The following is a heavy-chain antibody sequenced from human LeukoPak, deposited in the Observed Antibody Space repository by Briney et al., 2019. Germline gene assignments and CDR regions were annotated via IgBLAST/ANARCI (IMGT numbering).Heavy chain of an antibody. J-gene: IGHJ5*02. CDR2: INPNSAGT. CDR1: GYTFTGYY. Sequence: ASVKVSCKASGYTFTGYYMHWVRQAPGQGLEWMGWINPNSAGTNYAQKLQGRVTMTTDTSTSTAYMELRSLRSDDTAVYYCARGSPSGYSSSWYRGNWFDPWGQGTLVTVSS. V-gene: IGHV1-2*02. CDR3: ARGSPSGYSSSWYRGNWFDP. D-gene: IGHD6-13*01.